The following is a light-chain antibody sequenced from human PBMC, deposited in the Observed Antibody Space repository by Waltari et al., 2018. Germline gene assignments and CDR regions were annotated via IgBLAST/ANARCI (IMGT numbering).Light chain of an antibody. Sequence: QSLLTQPPSASGTPGQGVTISCSGSASNIGRNSVNWYQQVPGMAPKLLLYNTGQRPAGVPDRVSCSKSGTSASLVISGLQSDDEAEYYCASWDDNLSGLFGGGTKLTVL. CDR3: ASWDDNLSGL. V-gene: IGLV1-44*01. J-gene: IGLJ2*01. CDR2: NTG. CDR1: ASNIGRNS.